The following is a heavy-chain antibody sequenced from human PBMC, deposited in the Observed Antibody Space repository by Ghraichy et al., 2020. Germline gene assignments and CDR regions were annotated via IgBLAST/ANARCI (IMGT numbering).Heavy chain of an antibody. CDR1: GFTFSSYG. D-gene: IGHD2-2*01. CDR3: AKDLMVPPEESGMDV. Sequence: GGSLRLSCAASGFTFSSYGMHWVRQAPGKGLEWVGIISSDGSYKYYADSVKGRFTISRDNSKNTLNLQMHSLRVEDTAFYYCAKDLMVPPEESGMDVWGQGTTVTVSS. CDR2: ISSDGSYK. V-gene: IGHV3-30*18. J-gene: IGHJ6*02.